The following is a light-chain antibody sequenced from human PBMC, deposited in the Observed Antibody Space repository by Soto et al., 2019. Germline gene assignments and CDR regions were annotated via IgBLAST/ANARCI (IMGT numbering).Light chain of an antibody. CDR1: QGISSW. Sequence: DIQMTQSPSSVSASVGDRVTITCRASQGISSWLAWYQQTPGKPPKLLIYAAGSLQSGVPSRFSGSGSGTDFNLTISSLQPEDFATYYCHQGHSFPYTFGQGTKLEIK. J-gene: IGKJ2*01. CDR3: HQGHSFPYT. V-gene: IGKV1-12*01. CDR2: AAG.